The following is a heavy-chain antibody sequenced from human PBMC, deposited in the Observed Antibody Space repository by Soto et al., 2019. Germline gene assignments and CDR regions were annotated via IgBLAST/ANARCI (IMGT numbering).Heavy chain of an antibody. D-gene: IGHD2-2*01. CDR2: IIPIFGTA. Sequence: QVQLVQSGAEVKKPGSSVKVSCKASGGTFSSYAISWVRQAPGQGLEWMGGIIPIFGTANYAQKFQGRVTITADESTSTAYMEPSSRRSEDTAVYYCARSGLVVVPAAKRSSLSVGNYYYFYGMDVWGQGTTVTVSS. J-gene: IGHJ6*02. CDR1: GGTFSSYA. V-gene: IGHV1-69*01. CDR3: ARSGLVVVPAAKRSSLSVGNYYYFYGMDV.